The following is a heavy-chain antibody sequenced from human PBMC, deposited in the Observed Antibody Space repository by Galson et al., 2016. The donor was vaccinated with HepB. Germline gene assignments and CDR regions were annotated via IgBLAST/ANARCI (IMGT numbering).Heavy chain of an antibody. V-gene: IGHV3-30-3*01. CDR3: TRGGDQWYPYPLFDH. CDR1: GFTFHTYA. CDR2: ASYDGVHK. J-gene: IGHJ4*02. D-gene: IGHD2-2*01. Sequence: SLRLSCAASGFTFHTYAMHWVRQAPGKGLEWVALASYDGVHKFYADFAKGRFIISKDNSKNTLSLQMISLTSEDAAVYYCTRGGDQWYPYPLFDHWGQGTLVTVSS.